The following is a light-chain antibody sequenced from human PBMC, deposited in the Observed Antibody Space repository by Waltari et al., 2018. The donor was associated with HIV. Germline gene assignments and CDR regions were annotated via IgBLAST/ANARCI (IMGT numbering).Light chain of an antibody. CDR2: EVT. Sequence: QSALTQPPSASGSPGQSVTISCTGTNSDIGGYNYVSWYQQHPSKAPKLVISEVTKRPSGVPGRFSGSKSGTTASLTVSGLQAEDEADYYCSSYANKNGFYVVFGGGTRLTVL. J-gene: IGLJ2*01. CDR1: NSDIGGYNY. CDR3: SSYANKNGFYVV. V-gene: IGLV2-8*01.